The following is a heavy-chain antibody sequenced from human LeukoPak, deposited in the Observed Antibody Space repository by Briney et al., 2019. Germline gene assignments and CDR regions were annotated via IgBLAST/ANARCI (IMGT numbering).Heavy chain of an antibody. Sequence: TSETLSLTCTVSGGSISSGGYYWSWIRQHPGKGLEWIGYIYYSGSTYYNPSLKSRVTISVDTSKNQFSLKLSSVTAADTAVYYCARGTGVTTINWFDPWGQGTLVTVSS. CDR3: ARGTGVTTINWFDP. CDR2: IYYSGST. V-gene: IGHV4-31*03. CDR1: GGSISSGGYY. J-gene: IGHJ5*02. D-gene: IGHD5-12*01.